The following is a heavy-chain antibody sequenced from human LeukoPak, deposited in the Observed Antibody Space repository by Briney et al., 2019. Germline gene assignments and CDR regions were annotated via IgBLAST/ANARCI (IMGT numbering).Heavy chain of an antibody. CDR3: AKVPYSDYGSGRPPFMDV. CDR2: IDYSGAYT. V-gene: IGHV3-23*01. CDR1: GFIFSNYA. J-gene: IGHJ6*02. D-gene: IGHD3-10*01. Sequence: PGGSLRLSCAASGFIFSNYAMSWVHQAPGKGLEWVSTIDYSGAYTYYADSVKGRFTISRDNSKNTLYMQMNSLRAEDTAIYYCAKVPYSDYGSGRPPFMDVWGQGTTVAVS.